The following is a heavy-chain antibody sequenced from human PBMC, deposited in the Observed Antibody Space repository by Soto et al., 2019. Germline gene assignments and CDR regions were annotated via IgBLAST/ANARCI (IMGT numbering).Heavy chain of an antibody. CDR1: GGSISSGGYY. D-gene: IGHD3-22*01. Sequence: QVQLQESGPGLVKPSQTLSLTCTVSGGSISSGGYYWSWIRQHPGKGLEWIGYIYYSGSTYYNPCLRHRVTIPVDTSKNQVSVKLSSVLASDTAGYYCAREDGGGYYDRGFDPWGQRTLVTVSS. V-gene: IGHV4-31*03. CDR3: AREDGGGYYDRGFDP. J-gene: IGHJ5*02. CDR2: IYYSGST.